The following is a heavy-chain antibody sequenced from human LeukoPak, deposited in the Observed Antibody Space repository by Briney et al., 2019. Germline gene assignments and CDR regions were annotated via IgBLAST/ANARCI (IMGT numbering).Heavy chain of an antibody. D-gene: IGHD3-22*01. V-gene: IGHV3-74*01. CDR2: INTDGSST. J-gene: IGHJ6*02. Sequence: GRSLRLSCAASGFTFSNYAMHWVRQAPGKGLVWVSHINTDGSSTSYADSVKGRFTISRDNAKNTLYLQMNSLRAEDTAVYYCTRPDYYDSSGSYYGMDVWGQGTTVTVSS. CDR1: GFTFSNYA. CDR3: TRPDYYDSSGSYYGMDV.